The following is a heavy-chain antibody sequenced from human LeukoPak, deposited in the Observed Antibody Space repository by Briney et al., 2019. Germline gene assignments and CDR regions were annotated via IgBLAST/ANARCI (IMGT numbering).Heavy chain of an antibody. Sequence: KPGGSLRLSCAASGFTFSSYWMHWVRQAPGKGLVWVSRINSDGSTTSYADSVKGRITISRDNAKNTLYLQMNSLRAEGTAVYYCVGGSYYFDYWGQGTLVTVSS. V-gene: IGHV3-74*01. CDR1: GFTFSSYW. CDR2: INSDGSTT. J-gene: IGHJ4*02. CDR3: VGGSYYFDY. D-gene: IGHD1-26*01.